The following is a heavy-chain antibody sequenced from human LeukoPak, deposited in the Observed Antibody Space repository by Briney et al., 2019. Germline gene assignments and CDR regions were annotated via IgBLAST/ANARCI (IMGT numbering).Heavy chain of an antibody. V-gene: IGHV3-48*03. Sequence: PGGSLRLSCAASGFTFSYYQINWVRQAPGKGLEWISYISGSGSTTYFADSVKGRFTISRDNAKKSMYLQMNGLRDEDTAVYYCARGFCSGGNCHFDYWGQGTLVTVSS. J-gene: IGHJ4*02. D-gene: IGHD2-15*01. CDR3: ARGFCSGGNCHFDY. CDR2: ISGSGSTT. CDR1: GFTFSYYQ.